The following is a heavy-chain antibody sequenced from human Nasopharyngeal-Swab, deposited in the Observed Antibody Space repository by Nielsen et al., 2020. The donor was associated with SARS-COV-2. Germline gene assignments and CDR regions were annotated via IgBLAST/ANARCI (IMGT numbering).Heavy chain of an antibody. CDR1: GFSVSSNY. D-gene: IGHD2-21*02. Sequence: GESLKISCAASGFSVSSNYMSWVRQAPGKGLEWVSIIYSDGSTYYADSVKGRFTISRDNSKNTLYLQMNSLRAEDTAAYYCARERAGDYYSDYWGQGTLVTVSS. CDR3: ARERAGDYYSDY. CDR2: IYSDGST. V-gene: IGHV3-66*01. J-gene: IGHJ4*02.